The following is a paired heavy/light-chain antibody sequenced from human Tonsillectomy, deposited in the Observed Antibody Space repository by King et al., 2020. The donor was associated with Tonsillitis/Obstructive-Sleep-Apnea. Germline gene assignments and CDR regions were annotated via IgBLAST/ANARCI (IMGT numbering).Heavy chain of an antibody. CDR3: ARGALLIPRYLDV. Sequence: QVQLVESGGGLVKPGGSLRLSCAASGFTFGDAYMNWIRQSPGKGLEWVSYISSSGSHTNYADSVKGRFTISRDNAKNSLYLQMDSLRVEDTALYYCARGALLIPRYLDVWGQGTTVTVSS. CDR2: ISSSGSHT. CDR1: GFTFGDAY. J-gene: IGHJ6*02. D-gene: IGHD1-26*01. V-gene: IGHV3-11*06.
Light chain of an antibody. V-gene: IGLV3-21*02. J-gene: IGLJ1*01. CDR1: NIGSKN. Sequence: SYVLTQPPSVSVAPGQTARITCGGNNIGSKNVHWYQQTPGQAPVLVVYDDSGRPSGIPERFSGSKSGNTATLTISRVEAGDEADYYCQVWDSSSDLGVFGTGTRVTVL. CDR3: QVWDSSSDLGV. CDR2: DDS.